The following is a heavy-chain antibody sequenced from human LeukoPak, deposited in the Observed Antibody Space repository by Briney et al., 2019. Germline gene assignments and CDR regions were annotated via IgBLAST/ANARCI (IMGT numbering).Heavy chain of an antibody. V-gene: IGHV5-51*01. J-gene: IGHJ6*02. CDR3: ARGYSGGYGRYYYYGMDV. D-gene: IGHD1-26*01. CDR2: SYPGDSET. CDR1: GYSFTSYW. Sequence: GESLKFSCKASGYSFTSYWIGGVREMSRKGLEWMGISYPGDSETRYSPSFQGQDTISADKCISTAYLQWSSLKASDTAMYYCARGYSGGYGRYYYYGMDVWGQGTTVTVSS.